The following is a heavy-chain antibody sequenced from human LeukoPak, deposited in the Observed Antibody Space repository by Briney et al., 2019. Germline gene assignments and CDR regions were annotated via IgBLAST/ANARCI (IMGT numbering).Heavy chain of an antibody. Sequence: GGSLRLSCAASGFTFSSYAMSWVRQAPGKGLEWVSAISGSGGSTYYADSVKGRFTISRDNSKNTLYLQMNSLRAEDTAVYYCANYPYCSSTSCFRDAFDIWGQGTMVTVSS. V-gene: IGHV3-23*01. CDR3: ANYPYCSSTSCFRDAFDI. CDR2: ISGSGGST. CDR1: GFTFSSYA. D-gene: IGHD2-2*01. J-gene: IGHJ3*02.